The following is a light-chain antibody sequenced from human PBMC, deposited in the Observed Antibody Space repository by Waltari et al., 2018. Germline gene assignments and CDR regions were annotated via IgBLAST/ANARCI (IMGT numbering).Light chain of an antibody. CDR1: QSLLYSSNNKNY. J-gene: IGKJ4*01. V-gene: IGKV4-1*01. Sequence: DIVMTQSPDSLAVSLGERATINCKSSQSLLYSSNNKNYLAWYQQKPGQPPRLLIYDTSNRATGIPARFSGSGSETDFTLTISSLEPEDFAVYYCQQRNNWPLSFGGGTKVEIK. CDR2: DTS. CDR3: QQRNNWPLS.